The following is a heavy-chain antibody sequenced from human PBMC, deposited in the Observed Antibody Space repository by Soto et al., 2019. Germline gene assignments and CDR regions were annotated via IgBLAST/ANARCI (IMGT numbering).Heavy chain of an antibody. Sequence: EVQLVESGGGLVKPGGSIRLSCAASGFAFNTYTMNWVRQAPGKGLEWVSSIGWSATDMYYADSVRGRFTISRDNAENSLYLQMNSLRAEDTAVYYCVGGDHRGYWGQGTLVTVSS. CDR1: GFAFNTYT. D-gene: IGHD4-17*01. CDR3: VGGDHRGY. CDR2: IGWSATDM. V-gene: IGHV3-21*01. J-gene: IGHJ4*02.